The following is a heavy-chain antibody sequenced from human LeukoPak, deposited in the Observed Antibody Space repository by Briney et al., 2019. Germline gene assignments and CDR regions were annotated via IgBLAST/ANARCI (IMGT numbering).Heavy chain of an antibody. CDR3: ARDGGDYGFDY. CDR2: MYYSGST. Sequence: SETLSLTCTVSGVSISTYYWSWIRQPAGKGLEWIGNMYYSGSTDYNPSLKSRVTISVDTSKNQFSLKLSSVTAADTAVYYCARDGGDYGFDYWGQGTLVTVSS. V-gene: IGHV4-59*12. D-gene: IGHD2-21*02. CDR1: GVSISTYY. J-gene: IGHJ4*02.